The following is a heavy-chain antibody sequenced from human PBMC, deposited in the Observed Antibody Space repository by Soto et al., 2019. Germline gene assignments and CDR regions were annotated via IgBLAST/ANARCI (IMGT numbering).Heavy chain of an antibody. CDR3: ARQVGFCSGGSCYSGYYYYGMDV. J-gene: IGHJ6*02. D-gene: IGHD2-15*01. CDR2: IYPGDSDT. Sequence: PGESLKISCKGSGYSFTSYWIGWVRQMPGKGLEWMGIIYPGDSDTRYSPSFQGQVTISADKSISTAYLQWSSLKASDTAMYYCARQVGFCSGGSCYSGYYYYGMDVGDQGTTITGSS. CDR1: GYSFTSYW. V-gene: IGHV5-51*01.